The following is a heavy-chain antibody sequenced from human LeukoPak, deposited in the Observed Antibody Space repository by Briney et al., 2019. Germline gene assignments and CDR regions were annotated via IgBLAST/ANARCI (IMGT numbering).Heavy chain of an antibody. J-gene: IGHJ4*02. Sequence: SETLSLTCIVSGGSISSYYWSWIRQPPGKGLEWIGYIYYSGSTNYNPSLKSRATISVDTSKNQFSLKLSSVTAADTAVYYCARGPSRGGEHFDYWGQGTLVTVSS. V-gene: IGHV4-59*01. D-gene: IGHD1-26*01. CDR2: IYYSGST. CDR1: GGSISSYY. CDR3: ARGPSRGGEHFDY.